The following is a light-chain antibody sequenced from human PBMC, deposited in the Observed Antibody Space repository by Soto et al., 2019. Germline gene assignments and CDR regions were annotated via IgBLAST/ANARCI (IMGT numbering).Light chain of an antibody. V-gene: IGLV2-14*01. CDR3: SSYTSSSTLV. CDR1: SSDVGGYNY. J-gene: IGLJ1*01. CDR2: EVS. Sequence: QSALTQPASVSGSPGQSITISCTGTSSDVGGYNYVSWYQQHPGKAPKLMIYEVSNRPSGVSNRFSGSKSGNTASLTISGLQAEDEADYYCSSYTSSSTLVIGTGTKGIVL.